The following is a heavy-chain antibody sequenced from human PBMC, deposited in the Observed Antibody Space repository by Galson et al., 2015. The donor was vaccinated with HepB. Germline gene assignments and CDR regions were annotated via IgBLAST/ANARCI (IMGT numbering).Heavy chain of an antibody. Sequence: SLRLSCAVSGFTFSSFSMSWVRQAPGRGLQWVSLISASGGSTFYAASVKGRFTISRDNSKNTLYLQMNSLRAEDTAVYYCARQEGYCSGGSCYGGIDPWGQGTLVTVSS. D-gene: IGHD2-15*01. V-gene: IGHV3-23*01. CDR1: GFTFSSFS. CDR2: ISASGGST. CDR3: ARQEGYCSGGSCYGGIDP. J-gene: IGHJ5*02.